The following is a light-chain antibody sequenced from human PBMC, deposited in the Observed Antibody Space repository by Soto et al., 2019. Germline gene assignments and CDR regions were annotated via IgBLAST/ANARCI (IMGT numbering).Light chain of an antibody. CDR1: QSVRSSS. V-gene: IGKV3-20*01. Sequence: EIVLTQSPGTLSLSPGERATLSCRASQSVRSSSLAWYQQIPGQSPRLLMYGASDRATGIPDRFSGSVSRTDFTLTINRLEPEDFAVYYCQQYGGSPITFGQGTRLVIK. CDR3: QQYGGSPIT. J-gene: IGKJ5*01. CDR2: GAS.